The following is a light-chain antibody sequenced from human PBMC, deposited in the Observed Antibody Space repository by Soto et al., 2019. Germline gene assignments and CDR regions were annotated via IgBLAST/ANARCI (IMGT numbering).Light chain of an antibody. Sequence: EIVLTQSPATLSLSPGERATLSCRASQSVSTFLAWYQHKPGQAPRLLIYDSTNRATGIPARFSGSGSGTDFPLTISSLEPDDFAFYYCQQRSNWLTFGGGTKVEIK. CDR3: QQRSNWLT. CDR1: QSVSTF. CDR2: DST. V-gene: IGKV3-11*01. J-gene: IGKJ4*01.